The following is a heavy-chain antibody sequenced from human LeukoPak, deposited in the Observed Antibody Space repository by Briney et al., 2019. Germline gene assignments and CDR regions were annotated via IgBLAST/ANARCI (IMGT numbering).Heavy chain of an antibody. Sequence: SETLSLTCNVSGGSINNYYWSWIRQPPGKGLEWLGYVYYSGNTNYNPSLKSRVTISVDTSKNQFSLKLSSVTAADTAVFYCARSLYYYDSSGYPFDAFDIWGQGTMVTVSS. CDR2: VYYSGNT. CDR3: ARSLYYYDSSGYPFDAFDI. CDR1: GGSINNYY. J-gene: IGHJ3*02. V-gene: IGHV4-59*12. D-gene: IGHD3-22*01.